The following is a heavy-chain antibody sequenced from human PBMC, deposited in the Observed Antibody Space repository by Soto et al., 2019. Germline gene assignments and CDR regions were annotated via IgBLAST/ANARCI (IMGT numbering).Heavy chain of an antibody. CDR3: TRGQYQLQLGYAFDI. Sequence: GGSLRLSCTASGFTFGDYAMSWFRQASGKGLEWVGFIRSKAYGGTTEYAASVKGRFTISRDDSKSIAYLQMNSLKTEDTAVYYCTRGQYQLQLGYAFDIWGQGTMVTVSS. CDR1: GFTFGDYA. D-gene: IGHD2-2*01. V-gene: IGHV3-49*03. CDR2: IRSKAYGGTT. J-gene: IGHJ3*02.